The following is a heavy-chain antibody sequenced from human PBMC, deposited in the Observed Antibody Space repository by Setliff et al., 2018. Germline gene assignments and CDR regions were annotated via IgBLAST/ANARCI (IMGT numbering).Heavy chain of an antibody. CDR1: GFTFSTYW. D-gene: IGHD1-26*01. V-gene: IGHV3-74*03. Sequence: PGGSLRLSCVTSGFTFSTYWRHWVRQAPGQGLVWVARISTDGSSITYADSVKGRFTSSRDNARNTLYLQMNSLTAEDTAVYYCARVGSKPQLGWFDPWGQGTLVTVSS. CDR3: ARVGSKPQLGWFDP. J-gene: IGHJ5*02. CDR2: ISTDGSSI.